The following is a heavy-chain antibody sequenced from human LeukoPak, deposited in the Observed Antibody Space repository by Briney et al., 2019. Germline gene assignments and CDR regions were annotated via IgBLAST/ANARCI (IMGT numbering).Heavy chain of an antibody. CDR1: GLTFSSYS. CDR2: ISSTSSYT. Sequence: PGGSLRLSCAASGLTFSSYSMNWVRQAPGKGLEWVSSISSTSSYTFYTDSVKGRFTISRDNAKNSLYLQMNSLRAEDTAVYYCARGESSGWYGDFDYWGQGTLVTVSS. V-gene: IGHV3-21*01. D-gene: IGHD6-19*01. CDR3: ARGESSGWYGDFDY. J-gene: IGHJ4*02.